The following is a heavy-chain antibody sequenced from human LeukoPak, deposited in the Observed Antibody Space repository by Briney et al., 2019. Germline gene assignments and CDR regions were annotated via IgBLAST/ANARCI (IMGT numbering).Heavy chain of an antibody. CDR2: ISAYNGNT. Sequence: ASVKASCKASGYTFTSYGISWVRQAPGQGLEWMGWISAYNGNTNYAQKLQGRVTMTTDTSTSTAYMELRSLRSDDTAVYYCAREAYYYDSSGYYYHYWGQGTLVTVSS. CDR1: GYTFTSYG. D-gene: IGHD3-22*01. V-gene: IGHV1-18*01. J-gene: IGHJ4*02. CDR3: AREAYYYDSSGYYYHY.